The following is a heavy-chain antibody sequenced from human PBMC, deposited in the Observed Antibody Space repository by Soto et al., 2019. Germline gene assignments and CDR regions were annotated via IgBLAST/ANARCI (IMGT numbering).Heavy chain of an antibody. Sequence: GGSLRLSCAASGFTFSSYGMHWVRQAPGKGLEWVAVIWYDGSNKYYADSVKGRFTITRDNSKNTLYLQMNSLRAEDTAVYYCARDGAAAGKGTYYYYGMDVWGQGTTVTVSS. CDR2: IWYDGSNK. CDR1: GFTFSSYG. D-gene: IGHD6-13*01. J-gene: IGHJ6*02. V-gene: IGHV3-33*01. CDR3: ARDGAAAGKGTYYYYGMDV.